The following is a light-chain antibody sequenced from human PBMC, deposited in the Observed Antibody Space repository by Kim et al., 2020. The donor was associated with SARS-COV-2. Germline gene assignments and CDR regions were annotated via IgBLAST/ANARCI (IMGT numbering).Light chain of an antibody. CDR2: STT. CDR3: LLYCGGTQLWV. J-gene: IGLJ3*02. Sequence: TATLTCGSSTGAVTSGYYANWFQKNPGQAPRALIYSTTKKHSWTPARFSGSLLGGKAALTLSGVQPDDEADYYCLLYCGGTQLWVFGGGTQLTVL. V-gene: IGLV7-43*01. CDR1: TGAVTSGYY.